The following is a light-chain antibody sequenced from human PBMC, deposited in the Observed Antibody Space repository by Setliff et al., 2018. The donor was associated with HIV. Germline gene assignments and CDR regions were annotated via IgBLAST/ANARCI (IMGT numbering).Light chain of an antibody. V-gene: IGLV2-23*01. CDR3: YSYASSLTSWV. Sequence: QSVLTQPASVSGSPVQSITISCTGTSNDVGRFNLVSWYQQHPGKAPKLIIYEGNRWPSGVSDRFSGSYSGNTASLTISGLQAEDEADYYCYSYASSLTSWVFGGGTKVTVL. CDR1: SNDVGRFNL. CDR2: EGN. J-gene: IGLJ3*02.